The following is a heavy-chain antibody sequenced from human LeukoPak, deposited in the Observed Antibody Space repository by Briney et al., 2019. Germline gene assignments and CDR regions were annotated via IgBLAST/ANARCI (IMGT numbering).Heavy chain of an antibody. CDR1: GGSIRSSYYY. D-gene: IGHD2-2*01. V-gene: IGHV4-39*01. J-gene: IGHJ4*02. CDR2: IYDSGST. CDR3: ASPAGLL. Sequence: PSETLSLTCTVSGGSIRSSYYYWGWIRQPPGKGLEWIGSIYDSGSTYYNPSLKSRVTISVDTSKNQFSLKLNSVTAADTAVYYCASPAGLLWGQGTLVTVSS.